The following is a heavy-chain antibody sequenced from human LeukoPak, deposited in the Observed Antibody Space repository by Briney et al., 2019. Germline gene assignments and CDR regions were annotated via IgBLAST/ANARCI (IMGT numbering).Heavy chain of an antibody. Sequence: GGSLRLSCAVSGFTFSSHSINWVRQAPGKGLEWASYSPFTGTSISYADSVKGRFTISRDIAKNSLYLQMSGLRVEDTAVYYCARVGRGYYAVDYWGQGTLVIVSS. CDR1: GFTFSSHS. CDR3: ARVGRGYYAVDY. J-gene: IGHJ4*02. D-gene: IGHD3-10*01. V-gene: IGHV3-48*01. CDR2: SPFTGTSI.